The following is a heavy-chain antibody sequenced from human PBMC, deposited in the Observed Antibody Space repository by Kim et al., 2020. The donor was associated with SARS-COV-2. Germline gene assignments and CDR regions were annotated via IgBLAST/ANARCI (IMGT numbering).Heavy chain of an antibody. D-gene: IGHD6-13*01. V-gene: IGHV1-69*13. J-gene: IGHJ4*02. Sequence: SVKVSFKASRDTFNTYAISWVRQAPGQGLEWLGGIVPFIGTSDYAQKFQVRLTVTADDSTTTVYMELSSLRSDHTAVYFCARGNFSSSWRLDYWGQGTLVTVSA. CDR2: IVPFIGTS. CDR3: ARGNFSSSWRLDY. CDR1: RDTFNTYA.